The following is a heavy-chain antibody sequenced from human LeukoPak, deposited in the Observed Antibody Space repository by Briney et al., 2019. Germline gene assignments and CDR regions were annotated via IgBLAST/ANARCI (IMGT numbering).Heavy chain of an antibody. CDR2: IYYSGST. CDR3: ASSYYDFWSGWLHAFDI. CDR1: GGSISSGDYY. D-gene: IGHD3-3*01. J-gene: IGHJ3*02. Sequence: SETLTPTCTVSGGSISSGDYYWSWIRQPPGKGLEWIGYIYYSGSTYYNPSLKSRVTISVDTSKNQFSLKLSSVTAADTAVHYCASSYYDFWSGWLHAFDIWGQGTMVTVSS. V-gene: IGHV4-30-4*08.